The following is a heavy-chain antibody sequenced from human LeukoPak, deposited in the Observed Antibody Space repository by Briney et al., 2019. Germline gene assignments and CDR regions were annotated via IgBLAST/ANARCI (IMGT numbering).Heavy chain of an antibody. Sequence: GGFLRLSCAASGFTFSNAWMSWVRQAPGKGLEWVGRIKSKTDGGTTDYAAPVKGRFTISRDDSKNTLYLQMNSLKTEDTAVYYCTTAYCSSTSCGPDYWGQGTLVTVSS. D-gene: IGHD2-2*01. J-gene: IGHJ4*02. V-gene: IGHV3-15*01. CDR2: IKSKTDGGTT. CDR1: GFTFSNAW. CDR3: TTAYCSSTSCGPDY.